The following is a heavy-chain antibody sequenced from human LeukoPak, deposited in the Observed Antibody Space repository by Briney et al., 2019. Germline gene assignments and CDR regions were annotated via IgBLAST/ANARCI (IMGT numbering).Heavy chain of an antibody. CDR3: AGGYSSSWYVDY. CDR2: IIPIFGTA. D-gene: IGHD6-13*01. CDR1: GGTFSSYA. V-gene: IGHV1-69*13. J-gene: IGHJ4*02. Sequence: SVKVSCKASGGTFSSYAISWVRQAPGPGLEWTGGIIPIFGTANYAQQFQGRVTITADESTSTAYMELSSLRSEDTAVYYCAGGYSSSWYVDYWGQGTLVTVSS.